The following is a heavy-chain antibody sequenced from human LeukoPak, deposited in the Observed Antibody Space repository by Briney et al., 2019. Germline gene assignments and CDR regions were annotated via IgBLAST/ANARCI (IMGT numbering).Heavy chain of an antibody. CDR3: ASSSFWYYYDSSGHPTSFDP. V-gene: IGHV4-39*01. CDR1: GGSISSNSYY. J-gene: IGHJ5*02. CDR2: IYYSGST. Sequence: PSETLSLTCTVSGGSISSNSYYWGWIRQPPGKGLEWIGSIYYSGSTYYNPSLKSRVTISVDTSKNQFSLKLSSVTAADTAVYYCASSSFWYYYDSSGHPTSFDPWGQGTLVTVSS. D-gene: IGHD3-22*01.